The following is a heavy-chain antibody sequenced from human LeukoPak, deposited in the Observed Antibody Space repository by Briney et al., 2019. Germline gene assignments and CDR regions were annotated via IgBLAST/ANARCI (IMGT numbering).Heavy chain of an antibody. V-gene: IGHV3-23*01. CDR1: GFTFSSYA. J-gene: IGHJ4*02. CDR2: ISGSGGST. Sequence: GGSLRLSCAASGFTFSSYAMSWVRQAPGKGLEWVSAISGSGGSTYYADSVKGRFTISRDNSKNTLYLQMNSLRAEDTAVYYCAKISRYDILTGQPYFDCWGQGTLVTVSS. CDR3: AKISRYDILTGQPYFDC. D-gene: IGHD3-9*01.